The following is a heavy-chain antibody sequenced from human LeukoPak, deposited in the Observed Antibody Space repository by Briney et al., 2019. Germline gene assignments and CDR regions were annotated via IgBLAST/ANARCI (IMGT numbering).Heavy chain of an antibody. CDR3: AGLDTALAFDYFDY. D-gene: IGHD5-18*01. CDR1: GFTFSSYS. CDR2: ISYDGSSK. Sequence: GRSLRLSCAASGFTFSSYSMHWVRQAPGKGLEWVAVISYDGSSKYYADSVKGRFTISRDNSMNTLYLQMNSLRPEDTAVYYCAGLDTALAFDYFDYWGLGTLVTVSS. J-gene: IGHJ4*02. V-gene: IGHV3-30*04.